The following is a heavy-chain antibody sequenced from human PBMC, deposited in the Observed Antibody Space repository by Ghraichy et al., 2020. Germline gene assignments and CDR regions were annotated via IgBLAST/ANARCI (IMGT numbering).Heavy chain of an antibody. CDR2: IYTGGAT. J-gene: IGHJ5*02. D-gene: IGHD3-16*01. V-gene: IGHV3-53*01. CDR1: GIIVSSNY. CDR3: ARPVGSPGGWFDP. Sequence: LSLTCAASGIIVSSNYMSWVRQAPGKGLEWVAVIYTGGATYYADSVKGRFTISRANSENTVYLQMNSLRTGDTAVYYCARPVGSPGGWFDPWGQGTLGTVSS.